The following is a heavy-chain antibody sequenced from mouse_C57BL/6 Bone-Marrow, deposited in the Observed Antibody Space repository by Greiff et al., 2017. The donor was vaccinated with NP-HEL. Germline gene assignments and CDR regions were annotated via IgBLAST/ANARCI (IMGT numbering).Heavy chain of an antibody. CDR2: ISYDGSN. CDR1: GYSITSGYY. V-gene: IGHV3-6*01. CDR3: ARAYLDY. J-gene: IGHJ2*01. Sequence: EVQLVESGPGLVKPSQSLSLTCSVTGYSITSGYYWNWIRQFPGNKLEWMGYISYDGSNNYNPSLKNRISITRDTSKNQFFLKLNSVTTEDTATYYCARAYLDYWGQGTTLTVSS.